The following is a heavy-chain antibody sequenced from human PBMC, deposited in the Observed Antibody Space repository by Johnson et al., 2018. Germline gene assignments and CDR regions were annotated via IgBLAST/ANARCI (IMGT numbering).Heavy chain of an antibody. J-gene: IGHJ6*03. D-gene: IGHD5-18*01. CDR2: MNPNSGNT. V-gene: IGHV1-8*01. CDR1: GYTFTSYD. CDR3: ARGPPTSAVYSYGWYYMDV. Sequence: VELGECGAEVKKPGASVKGSCKASGYTFTSYDINWVRQATGQGLEWMGWMNPNSGNTGYGQKFQGRVNMTRNNSISTAYMELSSLRSEETAVYYCARGPPTSAVYSYGWYYMDVWGKGTKVTVSS.